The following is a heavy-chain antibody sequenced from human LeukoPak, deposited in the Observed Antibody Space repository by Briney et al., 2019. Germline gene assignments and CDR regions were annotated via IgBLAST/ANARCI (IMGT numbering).Heavy chain of an antibody. CDR3: ARGHYHDSGEAFFDY. CDR2: IYDSGST. V-gene: IGHV4-31*03. CDR1: GGSISSGAYY. J-gene: IGHJ4*02. D-gene: IGHD3-10*01. Sequence: PSQTLSLTCTVSGGSISSGAYYWSWIRQHPGKGLECIGYIYDSGSTYYNPSLKSRLTISLDTSNNQFSLRLSSVTAADTAVYYCARGHYHDSGEAFFDYWGQGALVTVSS.